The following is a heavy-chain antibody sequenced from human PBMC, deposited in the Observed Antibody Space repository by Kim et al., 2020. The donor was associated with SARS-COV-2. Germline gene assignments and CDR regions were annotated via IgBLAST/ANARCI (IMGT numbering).Heavy chain of an antibody. J-gene: IGHJ6*02. CDR1: GGSISSSTYY. CDR3: ARHVKTNYCSCTNCRTQYGMDV. CDR2: IDYSGST. Sequence: SETLSLTCTVSGGSISSSTYYWGWIRQPPGKGLEWIGSIDYSGSTYYNPFPKSRVTISEDTPKNQLSLNLSSVTAADTAVYHCARHVKTNYCSCTNCRTQYGMDVWGQGTTVTVSS. V-gene: IGHV4-39*01. D-gene: IGHD2-2*01.